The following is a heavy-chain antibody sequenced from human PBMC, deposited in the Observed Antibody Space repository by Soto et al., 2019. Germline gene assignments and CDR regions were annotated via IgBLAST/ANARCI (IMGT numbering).Heavy chain of an antibody. CDR1: GFTFNTHG. J-gene: IGHJ6*02. D-gene: IGHD3-22*01. V-gene: IGHV3-33*03. CDR3: AGASLDSSGYYGPPRGMDV. Sequence: GGSLRLSCAASGFTFNTHGMHWVRQAPGKGLEWVAVIWYDESKKYYEDSVTGRFTISRDNSRSALYLQMDSLRAEDTAVYYCAGASLDSSGYYGPPRGMDVWGQGTTVTVSS. CDR2: IWYDESKK.